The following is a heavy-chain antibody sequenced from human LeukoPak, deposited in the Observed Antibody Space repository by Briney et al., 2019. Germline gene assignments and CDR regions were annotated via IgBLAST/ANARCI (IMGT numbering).Heavy chain of an antibody. D-gene: IGHD3-10*01. CDR3: ARRGGSTVRVEDY. J-gene: IGHJ4*02. V-gene: IGHV4-39*01. CDR2: IYYSGST. CDR1: GGSISSSSYY. Sequence: SETLSLTCTVSGGSISSSSYYWGWIRQPPGKGLEWIGSIYYSGSTYYNPSLKSRVTISVDTSKNQFSLKLSSVTAADTAVYYCARRGGSTVRVEDYWGQGTLVTVSS.